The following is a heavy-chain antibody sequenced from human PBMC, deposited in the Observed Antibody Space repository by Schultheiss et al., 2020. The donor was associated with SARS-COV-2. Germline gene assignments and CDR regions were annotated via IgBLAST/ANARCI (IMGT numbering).Heavy chain of an antibody. D-gene: IGHD2-2*01. V-gene: IGHV3-64D*06. CDR3: VNGYCSSSSCYWVDFDY. J-gene: IGHJ4*02. CDR2: ISTNGGNT. Sequence: GGSLRLSCSASGFTFSSYDMHWVRQAPGKGLEYVSAISTNGGNTYYADSVKGRFTISRDNSKNTLYLQMSSLRPKDTAVYYCVNGYCSSSSCYWVDFDYWGQGTLVTVSS. CDR1: GFTFSSYD.